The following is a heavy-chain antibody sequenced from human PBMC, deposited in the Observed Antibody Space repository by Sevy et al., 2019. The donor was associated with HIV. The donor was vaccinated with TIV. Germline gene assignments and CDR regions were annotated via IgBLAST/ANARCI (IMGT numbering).Heavy chain of an antibody. CDR1: GFTFSRYG. CDR2: IRYDGSTK. CDR3: AEALNPALESMIEVIFRTLKGFDV. V-gene: IGHV3-30*02. J-gene: IGHJ3*01. D-gene: IGHD3-22*01. Sequence: GGSLRLSCAASGFTFSRYGMHWVRQAPGKGLEWVAFIRYDGSTKYYAESVKGRFIISRDNSKDTLYLQMNSLRADDTAVYYCAEALNPALESMIEVIFRTLKGFDVWGQGTMVTVSS.